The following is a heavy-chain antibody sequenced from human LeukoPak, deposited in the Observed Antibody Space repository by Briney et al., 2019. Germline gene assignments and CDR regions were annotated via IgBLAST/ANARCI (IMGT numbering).Heavy chain of an antibody. V-gene: IGHV4-34*01. CDR1: GGSFSGYY. CDR3: ARQPSGYSIAAGYNWFDP. CDR2: INHSGST. D-gene: IGHD6-13*01. Sequence: SETLSLTCAVYGGSFSGYYWSWIRQPPGKGLEWIGEINHSGSTNYNPSLKSRVTISVDTSKNQFSLKLSSVTAADTAVYYCARQPSGYSIAAGYNWFDPWGQGTLVTVSS. J-gene: IGHJ5*02.